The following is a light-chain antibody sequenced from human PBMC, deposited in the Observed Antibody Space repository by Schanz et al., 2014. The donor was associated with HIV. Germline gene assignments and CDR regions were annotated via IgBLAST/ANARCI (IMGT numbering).Light chain of an antibody. CDR3: NSYTRTSTPV. J-gene: IGLJ2*01. CDR1: SSDVGHYDY. CDR2: EVS. V-gene: IGLV2-14*01. Sequence: QSALTQPPSASGSRGQSVTISCTGTSSDVGHYDYVSWYQQHPGKAPKLMIYEVSKRPSGVSNRFSGSKSGNTASLTISGLQAEDEADYYCNSYTRTSTPVFGGGTKLTVL.